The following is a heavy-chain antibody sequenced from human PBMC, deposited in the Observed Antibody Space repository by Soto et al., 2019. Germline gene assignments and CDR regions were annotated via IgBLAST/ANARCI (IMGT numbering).Heavy chain of an antibody. CDR3: ARLLGGRMGEGDAFDI. CDR1: GYSFTSYW. CDR2: IYPGDSDT. V-gene: IGHV5-51*01. Sequence: PGESLKISCKGSGYSFTSYWIGWLRQMTGKGLEWMGIIYPGDSDTRYSPSFQGQVTISADKSISTAYLQWSSLKASDTAMYYCARLLGGRMGEGDAFDIWGQGTMVTVSS. D-gene: IGHD1-26*01. J-gene: IGHJ3*02.